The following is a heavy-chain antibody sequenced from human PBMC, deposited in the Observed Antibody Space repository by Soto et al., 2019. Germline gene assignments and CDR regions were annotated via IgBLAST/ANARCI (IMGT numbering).Heavy chain of an antibody. CDR3: AKADIAAAGTAADY. Sequence: AGGSLRLSCAASGFTFSSYWMNWVRQAPGKGLVWVSRINTSGSSTYYADSVKGRFTISRDNAKNTLYLQMNSLRAEDTAVYYCAKADIAAAGTAADYWGQGTLVTVSS. CDR1: GFTFSSYW. J-gene: IGHJ4*02. D-gene: IGHD6-13*01. V-gene: IGHV3-23*05. CDR2: INTSGSST.